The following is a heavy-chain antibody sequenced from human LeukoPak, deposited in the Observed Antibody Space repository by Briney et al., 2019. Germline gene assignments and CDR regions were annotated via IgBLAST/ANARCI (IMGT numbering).Heavy chain of an antibody. CDR3: ARDDILTYYYDSSGYFDVDC. Sequence: SETLSLTCTVSGGSISSGGYYWSWIRQHPGKGLEWIGYIYYSGSTYYNPSLKSRVTMSVDTSKNQFSLKLSSVTAADTAVYYCARDDILTYYYDSSGYFDVDCWGQGTLVTVSS. V-gene: IGHV4-31*03. D-gene: IGHD3-22*01. CDR2: IYYSGST. CDR1: GGSISSGGYY. J-gene: IGHJ4*02.